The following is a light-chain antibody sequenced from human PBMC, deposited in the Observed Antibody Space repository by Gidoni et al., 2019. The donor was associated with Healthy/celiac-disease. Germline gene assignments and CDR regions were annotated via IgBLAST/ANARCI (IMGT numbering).Light chain of an antibody. Sequence: DIVMTQSPLSLPVTPGEPASISCRSSQSILHSNGYNYLDWYLQKPGQSPQLLIYLGSNRASGVPDRFSGSGSGTDFTLKISRVEADDVGVYYCMQALQTPLFTFGPGTKVDIK. CDR1: QSILHSNGYNY. J-gene: IGKJ3*01. V-gene: IGKV2-28*01. CDR2: LGS. CDR3: MQALQTPLFT.